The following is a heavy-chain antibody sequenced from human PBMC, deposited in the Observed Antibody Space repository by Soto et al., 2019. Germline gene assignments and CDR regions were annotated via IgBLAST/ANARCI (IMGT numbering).Heavy chain of an antibody. CDR1: GFTFSSYG. J-gene: IGHJ6*02. CDR3: ARSGGSSWYYYGMDV. Sequence: GGSLRLSCAASGFTFSSYGMHWVRQAPGKGLEWVAVIWYDGSNKYYADSVKGRFTISRDNSKNTLYLQMNSLRAEDTAVYYCARSGGSSWYYYGMDVWGQGTTVTVSS. V-gene: IGHV3-33*01. CDR2: IWYDGSNK. D-gene: IGHD6-13*01.